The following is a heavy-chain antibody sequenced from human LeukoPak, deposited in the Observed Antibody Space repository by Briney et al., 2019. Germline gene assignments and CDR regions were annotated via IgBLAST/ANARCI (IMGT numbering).Heavy chain of an antibody. J-gene: IGHJ4*02. CDR1: GGTFSSYA. CDR2: IIPIFGTA. D-gene: IGHD6-19*01. V-gene: IGHV1-69*13. CDR3: ARVGGSLAGSFDY. Sequence: ASVKVSCKASGGTFSSYAISWVRQAPGQGLEWMGGIIPIFGTANYAQKFQGRVTITADESTNTAYMELSSLRSEDTAVYYCARVGGSLAGSFDYWGQGTLVTVSS.